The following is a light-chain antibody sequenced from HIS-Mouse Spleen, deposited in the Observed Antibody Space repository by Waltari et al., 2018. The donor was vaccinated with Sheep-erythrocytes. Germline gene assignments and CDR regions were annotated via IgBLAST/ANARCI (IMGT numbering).Light chain of an antibody. CDR2: KAS. Sequence: DIQMTQSPSTLSASVGDRGTITCRASQSISSWLAWYQQKPGKAPKLLIYKASSLESGVPSMFSGSGSGTEFTLTISSLQPDDFATYYCQQYNSYSTFGQGTKVEIK. CDR3: QQYNSYST. J-gene: IGKJ1*01. CDR1: QSISSW. V-gene: IGKV1-5*03.